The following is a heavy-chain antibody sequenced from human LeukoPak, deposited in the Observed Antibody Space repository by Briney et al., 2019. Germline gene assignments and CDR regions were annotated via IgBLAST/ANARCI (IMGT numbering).Heavy chain of an antibody. CDR3: ARGRGYFDHFDY. CDR2: INSGSTI. V-gene: IGHV3-69-1*02. CDR1: GFTFSNAW. Sequence: GGSLRLSCAASGFTFSNAWMSWVRQAPGKGLEWVSYINSGSTIYYADSVKGRFTISRDNAKNSLYLQMNSLRAEDTAVYYCARGRGYFDHFDYWGQGTLVTVSS. D-gene: IGHD3-9*01. J-gene: IGHJ4*02.